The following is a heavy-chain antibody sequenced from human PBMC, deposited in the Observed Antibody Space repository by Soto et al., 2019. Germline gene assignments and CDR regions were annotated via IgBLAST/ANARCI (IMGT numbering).Heavy chain of an antibody. CDR1: GGSITRNNHY. Sequence: QLQLQESGPGLVKPSETLSLTCIVSGGSITRNNHYWGWIRQSPGKGLEWIGSILYSGSTNYNPSLKSRSTLSVETSKNQFSPKMSSGTAANTALYYCARLGSSGLYQGSYFDYWGQGTLVTVSS. CDR3: ARLGSSGLYQGSYFDY. V-gene: IGHV4-39*01. CDR2: ILYSGST. D-gene: IGHD6-19*01. J-gene: IGHJ4*02.